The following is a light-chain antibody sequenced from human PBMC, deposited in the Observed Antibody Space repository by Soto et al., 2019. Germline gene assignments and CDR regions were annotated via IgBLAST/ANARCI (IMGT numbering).Light chain of an antibody. Sequence: QSVLTQPASVSGSPGQSITISCTGSSTDVAAYNFVSWYQQHPGKAPKLIISEVSDRPSGISPRFTGSKSGNVASLTISGLQTEYEADYFCSSFTTTRPLVFGGVTKLTVL. CDR2: EVS. V-gene: IGLV2-14*01. CDR3: SSFTTTRPLV. J-gene: IGLJ2*01. CDR1: STDVAAYNF.